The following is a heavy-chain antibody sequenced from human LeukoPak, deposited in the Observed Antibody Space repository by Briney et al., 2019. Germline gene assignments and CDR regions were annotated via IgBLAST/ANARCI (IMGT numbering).Heavy chain of an antibody. CDR2: ISHDGSNK. CDR1: GFTFSTYS. J-gene: IGHJ4*02. Sequence: HPGGSLRLSCAASGFTFSTYSMHWVRQAPDKGLESVAVISHDGSNKYYAGSVKGRFTISRDNSENTLYLQMNSLTAEDTAVYYCSRDGEHGHNDIDYWGQGTLVTVSS. CDR3: SRDGEHGHNDIDY. D-gene: IGHD5-24*01. V-gene: IGHV3-30-3*01.